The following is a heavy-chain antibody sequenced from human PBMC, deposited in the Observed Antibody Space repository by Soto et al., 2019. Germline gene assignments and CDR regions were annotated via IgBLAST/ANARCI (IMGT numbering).Heavy chain of an antibody. V-gene: IGHV1-18*01. CDR2: ISAYNGNT. CDR3: ARDYREESSSTSEWVPYYDFWSGPSPYYYYYMDV. J-gene: IGHJ6*03. Sequence: GASVKVSCKASGYTFTSYGISWVRQAPGQGLEWMGWISAYNGNTNYAQKLQGRVTITRDTSASTAYMELSSLRSEDTAVYYCARDYREESSSTSEWVPYYDFWSGPSPYYYYYMDVWGKGTTVTVSS. CDR1: GYTFTSYG. D-gene: IGHD3-3*01.